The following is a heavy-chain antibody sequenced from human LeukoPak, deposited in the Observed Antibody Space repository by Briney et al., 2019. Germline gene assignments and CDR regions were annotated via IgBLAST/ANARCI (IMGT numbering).Heavy chain of an antibody. V-gene: IGHV4-59*01. J-gene: IGHJ4*02. Sequence: SETLSLTCTVSGGSISGYYWTWIRQPPGKGLERIGYISYSGNTNYNPSLKSRLTISVDTSKNQFSLKLSSVTAADTAVYYCARGSDFWSGYCNDYWGQGTLVTVSS. CDR1: GGSISGYY. CDR2: ISYSGNT. CDR3: ARGSDFWSGYCNDY. D-gene: IGHD3-3*01.